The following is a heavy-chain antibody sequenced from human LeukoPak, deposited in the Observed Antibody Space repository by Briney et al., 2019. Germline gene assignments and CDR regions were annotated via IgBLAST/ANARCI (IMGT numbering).Heavy chain of an antibody. Sequence: KPSETLSLTCTVSGGSISSSSYYWNWIRQPPGKGLEWIGSIYYSGSTYYNPSLKSRVTISVDTSKNQFSLKLSSVTAADTAVYYCARFIAAADTIDYWGQGTLVTVSS. CDR3: ARFIAAADTIDY. CDR2: IYYSGST. V-gene: IGHV4-39*01. D-gene: IGHD6-13*01. J-gene: IGHJ4*02. CDR1: GGSISSSSYY.